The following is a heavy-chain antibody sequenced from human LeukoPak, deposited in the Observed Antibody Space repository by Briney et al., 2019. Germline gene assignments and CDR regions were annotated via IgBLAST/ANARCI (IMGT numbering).Heavy chain of an antibody. V-gene: IGHV1-8*01. CDR3: ARDPSADWGDPFDY. D-gene: IGHD7-27*01. Sequence: ASVKVSCKASGYTFTSYYINWVRQATGQGPEWMGWMNPNSGNTDYAQRFQGRVTMTRNTSISTAYMELSSLRSEDTAVYYCARDPSADWGDPFDYWGQGTLVTVSS. CDR1: GYTFTSYY. CDR2: MNPNSGNT. J-gene: IGHJ4*01.